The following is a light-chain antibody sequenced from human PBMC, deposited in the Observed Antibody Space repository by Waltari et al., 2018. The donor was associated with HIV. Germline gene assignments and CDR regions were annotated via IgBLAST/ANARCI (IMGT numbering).Light chain of an antibody. CDR1: SGHTTYA. Sequence: QVVLTQSPSASASLGASVKITCPLSSGHTTYAIAWHQQQPEKGPRFLMKVNSDGSLTKGDEIPDRFSGSASGPERSLTISSLQSEDEGDYYCQTWGAGIVVFGGGTKLSVL. CDR3: QTWGAGIVV. CDR2: VNSDGSL. V-gene: IGLV4-69*01. J-gene: IGLJ2*01.